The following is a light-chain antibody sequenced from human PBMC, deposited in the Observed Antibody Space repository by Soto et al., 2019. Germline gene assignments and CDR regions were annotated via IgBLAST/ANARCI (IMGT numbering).Light chain of an antibody. CDR3: SSYTSSITYV. J-gene: IGLJ1*01. V-gene: IGLV2-14*01. CDR2: DVS. CDR1: SSDVGGYHY. Sequence: QSVLTQPASVSGSPGQSITIYCTGTSSDVGGYHYVSWYQQYPGKAPKVMIYDVSNRPSGVSNRFSGSKSGTTASLTISGLQAEDEADYYCSSYTSSITYVFGTGTKLTVL.